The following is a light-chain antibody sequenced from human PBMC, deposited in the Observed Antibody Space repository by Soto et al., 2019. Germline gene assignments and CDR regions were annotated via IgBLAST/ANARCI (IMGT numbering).Light chain of an antibody. V-gene: IGLV2-23*01. Sequence: QSALTQPASVSGSPGQSITISCTGTSSNVGSYNLVSWYQQHPGKAPKLMIYXXXXXXXXXXXXXXXSKSGNTASLTISGXXAEXXXXXYCCSYAGSSTYVFGTGTKLTVL. J-gene: IGLJ1*01. CDR1: SSNVGSYNL. CDR3: CSYAGSSTYV. CDR2: XXX.